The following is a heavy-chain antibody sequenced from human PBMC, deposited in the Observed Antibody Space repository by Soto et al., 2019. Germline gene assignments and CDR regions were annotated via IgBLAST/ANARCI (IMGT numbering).Heavy chain of an antibody. Sequence: PGGSLRLSCAASGFTFSDYYMSWIRQAPGKGLEWVSYISSSGSTIYYADSVKGRFTISRDNAKNSLYLQMNSLRAEDTAVYYCASAVAGTSAYYYNFYYMEVWGKGTTVTVSS. V-gene: IGHV3-11*01. CDR2: ISSSGSTI. D-gene: IGHD6-19*01. J-gene: IGHJ6*03. CDR3: ASAVAGTSAYYYNFYYMEV. CDR1: GFTFSDYY.